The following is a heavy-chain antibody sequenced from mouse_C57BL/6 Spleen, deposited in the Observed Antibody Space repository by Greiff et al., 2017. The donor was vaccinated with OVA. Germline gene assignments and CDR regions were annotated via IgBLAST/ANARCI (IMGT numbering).Heavy chain of an antibody. CDR3: ARMDYDYDEGFAY. CDR2: IWWDDDK. V-gene: IGHV8-8*01. D-gene: IGHD2-4*01. CDR1: GFSLSTFGMG. J-gene: IGHJ3*01. Sequence: QVTLKESGPGILQPSQTLSLTCSFSGFSLSTFGMGVGWIRQPSGKGLEWLAHIWWDDDKYYNPALKSRLTISKDTSNNQVVLKIANVDTADTATYYCARMDYDYDEGFAYWGQGTLVTVSA.